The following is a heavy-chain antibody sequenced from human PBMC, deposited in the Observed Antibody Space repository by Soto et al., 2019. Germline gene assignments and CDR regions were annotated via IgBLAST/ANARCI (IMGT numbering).Heavy chain of an antibody. V-gene: IGHV3-30*18. J-gene: IGHJ6*02. D-gene: IGHD6-19*01. CDR3: AKDGSHLAVAGTSPTSYFYGLAV. CDR1: GFTFSVYG. CDR2: VSYDGSIK. Sequence: QVQLVESGGGVVQPGRSLRLSCAASGFTFSVYGMHWVRQAPGKGLEWVALVSYDGSIKYYADSVKGRFTISRDNSKNTVYLQMNSLRVEDTAVYYCAKDGSHLAVAGTSPTSYFYGLAVWGQGTKVTVSS.